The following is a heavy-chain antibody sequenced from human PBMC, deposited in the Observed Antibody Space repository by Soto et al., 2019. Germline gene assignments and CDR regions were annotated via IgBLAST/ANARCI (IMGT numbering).Heavy chain of an antibody. CDR3: AREPLSGGDIGVVPAAKGAYYFDY. V-gene: IGHV4-61*01. Sequence: SETLSLTCTVSGGSVSSGSYYWSWIRQPPGKGLEWIGYIYYSGSTNYNPSLKSRVTISVDTSKNQFSLKLSSVTAADTAVYYCAREPLSGGDIGVVPAAKGAYYFDYWGQGTLVTVSS. CDR2: IYYSGST. D-gene: IGHD2-2*01. J-gene: IGHJ4*02. CDR1: GGSVSSGSYY.